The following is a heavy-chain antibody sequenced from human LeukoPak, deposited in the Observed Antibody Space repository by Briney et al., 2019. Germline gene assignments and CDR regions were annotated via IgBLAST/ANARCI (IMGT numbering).Heavy chain of an antibody. V-gene: IGHV1-2*02. CDR3: ARELYSGSYGGDFDY. J-gene: IGHJ4*02. CDR1: GGTFSSYA. CDR2: INPNSGGT. D-gene: IGHD1-26*01. Sequence: GSSVKVSCKASGGTFSSYAISWVRQAPGQGLEWMGWINPNSGGTNYARKFQGRVTMTRDTSISTAYMELSRLRSDDTAVYYCARELYSGSYGGDFDYWGQRTLVTVSS.